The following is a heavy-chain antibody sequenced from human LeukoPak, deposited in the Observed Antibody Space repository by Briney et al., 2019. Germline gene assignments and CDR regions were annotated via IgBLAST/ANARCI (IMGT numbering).Heavy chain of an antibody. Sequence: GGSLRLSCAASGFTFSNYWMHWVRQAPGKGLVWVSRLNSDGSSTNYADSVKGRFTISRDNAKNTMYLQMNSLRDEDTAVFYCARSRYDYIWGIDYWGQGTLVTISS. CDR2: LNSDGSST. CDR3: ARSRYDYIWGIDY. V-gene: IGHV3-74*01. D-gene: IGHD3-16*01. CDR1: GFTFSNYW. J-gene: IGHJ4*02.